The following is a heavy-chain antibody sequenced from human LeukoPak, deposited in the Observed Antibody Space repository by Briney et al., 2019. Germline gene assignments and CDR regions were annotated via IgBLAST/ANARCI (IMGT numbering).Heavy chain of an antibody. Sequence: GGSLRLSCAASGFTFDDYGMSWVRQAPGKGLEWVSGINWNGGSTGYADSVKGRFTISRDNAKNSLYLQMNSLRAEDTALYYCARYFGWELQGNFDYWGQGTRVTVSS. D-gene: IGHD1-26*01. J-gene: IGHJ4*02. V-gene: IGHV3-20*04. CDR3: ARYFGWELQGNFDY. CDR1: GFTFDDYG. CDR2: INWNGGST.